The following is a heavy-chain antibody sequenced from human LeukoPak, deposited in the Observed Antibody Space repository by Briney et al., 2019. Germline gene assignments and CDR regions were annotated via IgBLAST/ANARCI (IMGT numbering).Heavy chain of an antibody. CDR1: GFTFSSYS. Sequence: EGSLRFSCAASGFTFSSYSMNWLRQAPGKGLEWVSSISSSSSYIYYADSVKGRFTISRDNAKNSLYLPMNSLRAEDTAVYYCAREGSPPYDYVWGSYRWGTYYFDYWGQGTLVTVSS. CDR3: AREGSPPYDYVWGSYRWGTYYFDY. D-gene: IGHD3-16*02. J-gene: IGHJ4*02. V-gene: IGHV3-21*01. CDR2: ISSSSSYI.